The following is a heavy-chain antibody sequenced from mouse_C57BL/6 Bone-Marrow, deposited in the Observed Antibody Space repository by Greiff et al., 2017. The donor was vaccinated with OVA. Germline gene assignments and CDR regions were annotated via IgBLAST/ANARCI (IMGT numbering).Heavy chain of an antibody. CDR2: IYPGRGNT. V-gene: IGHV1-76*01. J-gene: IGHJ1*03. Sequence: QVQLQQSGAELVRPGASVKLSCKASGYTFTDYYINWVKQRPGQGLEWIARIYPGRGNTYYNEKFKGKATLTAEKSSSTAYMQLSSLTSEDSAVYFCARGGYDGSTGGYFDVWGTGTTVTVSS. D-gene: IGHD2-3*01. CDR1: GYTFTDYY. CDR3: ARGGYDGSTGGYFDV.